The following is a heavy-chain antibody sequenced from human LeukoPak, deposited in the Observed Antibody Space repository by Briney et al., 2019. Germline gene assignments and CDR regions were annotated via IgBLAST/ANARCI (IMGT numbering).Heavy chain of an antibody. J-gene: IGHJ3*02. Sequence: MSSQTLSLTCTVSSGSISSGTYYWSWIRQPAGKGLEWIGRIYSSGSTNYNPSLKSRVTISVDTSKNQFSLKLSSVTAADTAVYYCARDLLHRGYAFDIWGRGTMVTVSS. CDR2: IYSSGST. CDR1: SGSISSGTYY. CDR3: ARDLLHRGYAFDI. V-gene: IGHV4-61*02. D-gene: IGHD3-22*01.